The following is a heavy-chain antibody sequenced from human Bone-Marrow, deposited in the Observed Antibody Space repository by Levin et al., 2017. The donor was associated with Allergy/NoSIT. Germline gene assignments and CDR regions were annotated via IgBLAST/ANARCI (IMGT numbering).Heavy chain of an antibody. CDR3: ARVAAYSNDFDS. V-gene: IGHV5-51*06. Sequence: GGSLRLSCATSGYPFTTFWVGWVRQMPGKGLEWVGIIYPGDSNIAYSPSFEGRVTMSADRSISTAYLEWSTLRASDTATYYYARVAAYSNDFDSWGQGSLVSVSS. CDR1: GYPFTTFW. D-gene: IGHD4-11*01. J-gene: IGHJ4*01. CDR2: IYPGDSNI.